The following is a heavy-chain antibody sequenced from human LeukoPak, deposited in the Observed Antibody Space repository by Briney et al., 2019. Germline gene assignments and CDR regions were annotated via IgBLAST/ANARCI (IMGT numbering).Heavy chain of an antibody. J-gene: IGHJ4*02. CDR2: IYYSGST. CDR1: GGSISSYY. Sequence: PSETLSLTCTVSGGSISSYYWSWIRQPPGKGLEWIVNIYYSGSTNYNPSLKSRVTISVHTSKNQFSLKLSSVTAADTAVYYCARNSCPSGSCYENRGYFDYWGQGTLVTVSS. CDR3: ARNSCPSGSCYENRGYFDY. D-gene: IGHD2-15*01. V-gene: IGHV4-59*08.